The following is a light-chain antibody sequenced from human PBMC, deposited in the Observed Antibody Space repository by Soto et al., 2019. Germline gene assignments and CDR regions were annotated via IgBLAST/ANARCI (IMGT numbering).Light chain of an antibody. V-gene: IGKV3-15*01. Sequence: EIVMTQSQATLPVSPCERATLSLSASQSVSSNLARYQQKPGQAPRLLIYGASTRATGIPARFSGSGSGTEFTLTISSLQSEDFAVYYCQQYNNWPQTFGQGTKVDIK. J-gene: IGKJ1*01. CDR1: QSVSSN. CDR3: QQYNNWPQT. CDR2: GAS.